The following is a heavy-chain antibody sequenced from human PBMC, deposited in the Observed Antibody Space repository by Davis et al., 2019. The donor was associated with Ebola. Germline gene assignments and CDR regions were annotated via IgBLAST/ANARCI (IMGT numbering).Heavy chain of an antibody. Sequence: PSETLSLTCAVYGGSFSGYYWSWIRQPPGKGLEWIGEINHSGSTNYNPSLKSRVTISVDTSKNQFSLKLSSVTAADTAVYYCAREELYYYGSGPFDYWGQGTLVTVSS. CDR2: INHSGST. CDR3: AREELYYYGSGPFDY. D-gene: IGHD3-10*01. CDR1: GGSFSGYY. J-gene: IGHJ4*02. V-gene: IGHV4-34*01.